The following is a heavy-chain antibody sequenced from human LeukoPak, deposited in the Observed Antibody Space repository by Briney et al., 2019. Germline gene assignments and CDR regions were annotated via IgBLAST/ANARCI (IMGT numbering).Heavy chain of an antibody. V-gene: IGHV3-23*01. CDR1: GFTFSSYA. CDR3: ARRLQNSNWYFDY. D-gene: IGHD5-18*01. Sequence: PGGSLRLSCAASGFTFSSYAMSWVRQAPGKGLEWVSAISGSGSNTYYADSVKGRFTISRDDAKSSVYLEINSLRAEDTAVYYCARRLQNSNWYFDYWGQGTLVTVSS. CDR2: ISGSGSNT. J-gene: IGHJ4*02.